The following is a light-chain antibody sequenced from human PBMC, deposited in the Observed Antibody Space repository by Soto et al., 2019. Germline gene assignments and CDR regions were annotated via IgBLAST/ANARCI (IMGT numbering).Light chain of an antibody. CDR2: GAS. Sequence: EIVLTQSPGTLSLSPGERATVSCRASQSVSSSYLAWYQQKPGQAPRLLIYGASSRATGIPDRFSGSGSGTDFTLTISRLETEDFAVFYCHQYGSSPWTFGQGTKVEIK. CDR3: HQYGSSPWT. CDR1: QSVSSSY. J-gene: IGKJ1*01. V-gene: IGKV3-20*01.